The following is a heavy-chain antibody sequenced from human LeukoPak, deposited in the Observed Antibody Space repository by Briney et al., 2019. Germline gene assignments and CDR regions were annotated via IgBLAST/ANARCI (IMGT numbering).Heavy chain of an antibody. V-gene: IGHV4-34*01. CDR3: ARVLQKVSYYYGMDV. CDR2: INHSGST. J-gene: IGHJ6*02. Sequence: SEALSLTCAVYGGSFSGYYWSWIRQPPGKGLEWIGEINHSGSTNYNPSLTSRVTISVDTSKNQFSLKLSSVTAADTAVYYCARVLQKVSYYYGMDVWGQGTTVTVSS. CDR1: GGSFSGYY. D-gene: IGHD4-11*01.